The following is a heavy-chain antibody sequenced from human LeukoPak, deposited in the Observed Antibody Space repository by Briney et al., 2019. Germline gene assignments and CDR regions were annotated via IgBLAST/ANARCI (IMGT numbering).Heavy chain of an antibody. CDR1: GYTFTGYD. V-gene: IGHV1-8*01. D-gene: IGHD3-10*01. Sequence: GASVTVSCKASGYTFTGYDINWVRQATGQGLGWMGWMNPNSSNTGYAQKFQGRVTMTRNTSISTAYMELSSLRSEDTAVYYCARGPAPHYGSGSSWFDPWGQGTLVTVSS. J-gene: IGHJ5*02. CDR2: MNPNSSNT. CDR3: ARGPAPHYGSGSSWFDP.